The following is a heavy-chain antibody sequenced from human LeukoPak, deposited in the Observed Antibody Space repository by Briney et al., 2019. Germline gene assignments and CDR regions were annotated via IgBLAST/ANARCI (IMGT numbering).Heavy chain of an antibody. CDR2: INHSGST. D-gene: IGHD3-10*01. Sequence: SETLSRTCAVYGGSFSGYYWSWIRQPPGKGLEWIGEINHSGSTNYNPSLKSRVTISVDTSKNQFSLKLSSVTAADTAVYYCARGRVTMVRGVIIPYFDYWGQGTLVTVSS. J-gene: IGHJ4*02. CDR1: GGSFSGYY. V-gene: IGHV4-34*01. CDR3: ARGRVTMVRGVIIPYFDY.